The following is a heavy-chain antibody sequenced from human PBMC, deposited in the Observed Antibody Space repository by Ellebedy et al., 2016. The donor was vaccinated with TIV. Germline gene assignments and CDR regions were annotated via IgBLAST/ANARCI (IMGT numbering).Heavy chain of an antibody. Sequence: AASVKVSCKASGYTFTSYDINWVRQATGQGLEWMGWMNPNSGNTGYAQKFQGRVTMTRNNSISTAYMELSSLRSEDTAVYYCARGYYYESSGYPTASLEYYFDYWGQGTLVTVSS. D-gene: IGHD3-22*01. CDR1: GYTFTSYD. CDR3: ARGYYYESSGYPTASLEYYFDY. J-gene: IGHJ4*02. CDR2: MNPNSGNT. V-gene: IGHV1-8*01.